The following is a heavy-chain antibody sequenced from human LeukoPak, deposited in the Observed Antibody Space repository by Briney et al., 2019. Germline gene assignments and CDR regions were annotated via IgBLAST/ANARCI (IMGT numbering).Heavy chain of an antibody. J-gene: IGHJ4*02. CDR1: GYTFTSYD. CDR2: ISAYNGNT. D-gene: IGHD2-2*01. CDR3: ARVKDIVVVPAAMFDY. Sequence: GASVKVSCKASGYTFTSYDINWVRQAPGQGLEWMGWISAYNGNTNYAQKLQGRVTMTTDTSTSTAYMELRSLRSDDTAVYYCARVKDIVVVPAAMFDYWGQGTLVTVSS. V-gene: IGHV1-18*01.